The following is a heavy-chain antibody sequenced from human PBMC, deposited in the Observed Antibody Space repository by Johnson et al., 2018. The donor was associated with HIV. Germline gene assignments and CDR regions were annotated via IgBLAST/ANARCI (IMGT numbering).Heavy chain of an antibody. J-gene: IGHJ3*02. D-gene: IGHD4-17*01. CDR1: GFTFSSYG. CDR2: IWYDGSNK. Sequence: QVQLVESGGGVVQPGRSLRLSCAASGFTFSSYGMHWVRQAPGKGLEWVAVIWYDGSNKYYADSVKGRFTISRDNSKNTLYLQMNSLRAEDTAVYYCARDLWVTKDAFDIWGQGTMVTVSS. CDR3: ARDLWVTKDAFDI. V-gene: IGHV3-33*01.